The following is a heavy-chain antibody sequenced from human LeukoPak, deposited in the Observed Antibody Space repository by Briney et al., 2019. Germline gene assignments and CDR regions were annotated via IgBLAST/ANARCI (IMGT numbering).Heavy chain of an antibody. D-gene: IGHD4-11*01. CDR2: INPRGGST. V-gene: IGHV1-46*01. Sequence: ASVKVSCKASGYIFTTYYMHWLRQAPGQGPEWMGIINPRGGSTDYAPKFQGRVTMTSDTSTSTVYMELKSLRSEDTAVYFCARVGTTGATADNWGQGTLVTVSS. CDR1: GYIFTTYY. J-gene: IGHJ4*02. CDR3: ARVGTTGATADN.